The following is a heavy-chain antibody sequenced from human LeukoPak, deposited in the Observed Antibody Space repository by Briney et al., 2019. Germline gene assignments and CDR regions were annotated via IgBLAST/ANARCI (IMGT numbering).Heavy chain of an antibody. CDR1: GGSISSSNW. J-gene: IGHJ5*02. V-gene: IGHV4-4*02. CDR3: ARHLRRWGAEFDP. CDR2: IYHSGST. Sequence: PSETLSLTCAVSGGSISSSNWWSWVRQPPGKGLEWIGEIYHSGSTNYNPSLKSRVTISVDTSKNQFSLKLNSVTAADTAVYYCARHLRRWGAEFDPWGQGTLVTVSS. D-gene: IGHD1-26*01.